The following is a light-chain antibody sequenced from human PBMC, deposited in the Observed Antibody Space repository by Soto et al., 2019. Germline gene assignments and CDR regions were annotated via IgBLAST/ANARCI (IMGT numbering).Light chain of an antibody. CDR2: EVS. CDR3: TSYAGSNNPVV. V-gene: IGLV2-8*01. Sequence: QSALTQPPSASGSPGQSVTISCTGTSSDVGGYNYVSWYQQHPGKAPKLMIYEVSKRPSGVPDRSSGSKSGNTASLTVSGLQADDEADYYCTSYAGSNNPVVFGGGTKLTVL. J-gene: IGLJ2*01. CDR1: SSDVGGYNY.